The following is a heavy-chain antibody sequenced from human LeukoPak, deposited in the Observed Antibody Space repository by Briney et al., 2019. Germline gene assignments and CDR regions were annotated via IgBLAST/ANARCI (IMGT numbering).Heavy chain of an antibody. CDR1: GFAFSTYW. CDR3: ARDYNY. Sequence: GGSLRLSCAASGFAFSTYWMSWVRQAPGRGLEWVANIKQDGREKNYLDSVEGRFTLSRDNARNSLYLQMNSLRAEDTAVYYCARDYNYWGQGTLVTVSS. V-gene: IGHV3-7*01. CDR2: IKQDGREK. J-gene: IGHJ4*02.